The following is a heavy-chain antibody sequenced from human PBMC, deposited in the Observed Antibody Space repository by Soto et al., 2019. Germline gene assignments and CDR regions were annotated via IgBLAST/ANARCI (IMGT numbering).Heavy chain of an antibody. V-gene: IGHV1-24*01. D-gene: IGHD6-6*01. Sequence: ASVKVSWKVSGYTLTELSMHWVRQAPGKGLEWMGGFDPEDGETIYAQKFQGRVTMTEDTSTDTAYMELSSLRSEDTAVYYCATVSAAPTPYYYYYMDVWGKGTTVTVSS. J-gene: IGHJ6*03. CDR2: FDPEDGET. CDR3: ATVSAAPTPYYYYYMDV. CDR1: GYTLTELS.